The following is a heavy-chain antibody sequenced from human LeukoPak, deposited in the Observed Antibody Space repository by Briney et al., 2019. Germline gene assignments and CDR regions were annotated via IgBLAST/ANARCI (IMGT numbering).Heavy chain of an antibody. CDR3: ARGYGLGATFDY. J-gene: IGHJ4*02. V-gene: IGHV4-4*07. Sequence: PSETLSLTCTVSGDSINNFYWSWIRQPAGKGLEWIGRVYSSGTTDYNPSLKSRVTISVDTSKNQFSLKLSSVTAADTAVYYCARGYGLGATFDYWGQGTLVTVSS. D-gene: IGHD1-26*01. CDR2: VYSSGTT. CDR1: GDSINNFY.